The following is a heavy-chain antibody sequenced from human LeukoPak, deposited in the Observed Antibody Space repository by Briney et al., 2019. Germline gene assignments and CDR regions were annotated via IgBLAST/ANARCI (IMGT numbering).Heavy chain of an antibody. J-gene: IGHJ4*02. CDR3: AKAPKGSGYRPSVY. D-gene: IGHD3-3*01. CDR2: ISGSGGST. Sequence: GGSLRLSCAASGFTFSSYAMSWVRQAPGKGLEWVSAISGSGGSTYYADSVKGRFTISRDNSKNTLYLQMNSLRAEDTAVYYCAKAPKGSGYRPSVYWGQGTLVTVFS. CDR1: GFTFSSYA. V-gene: IGHV3-23*01.